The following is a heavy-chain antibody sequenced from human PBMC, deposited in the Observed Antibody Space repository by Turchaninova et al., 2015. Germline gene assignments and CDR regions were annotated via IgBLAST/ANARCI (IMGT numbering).Heavy chain of an antibody. Sequence: QVQLVQSGAEVKKPGSSVKVPCKASGGTFSSYAISWGRQAPGQGREWMGGIIPILGTANYAQKFQGRVTITADESTSTAYMELSSLRSEDTAVYYCATGGTTVSDYEYFQHWGQGTLVTVSS. CDR2: IIPILGTA. CDR1: GGTFSSYA. V-gene: IGHV1-69*01. J-gene: IGHJ1*01. D-gene: IGHD4-11*01. CDR3: ATGGTTVSDYEYFQH.